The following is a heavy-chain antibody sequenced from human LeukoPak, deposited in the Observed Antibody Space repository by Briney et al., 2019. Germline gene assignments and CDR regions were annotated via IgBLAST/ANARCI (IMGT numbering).Heavy chain of an antibody. D-gene: IGHD3-10*01. Sequence: GGSLRLSCAASGFTFSSYAMSWVRRAPGKGLEWVSAISGSGGSTYYADSVKGRFTISRDNSKNTLYLQMNSLRAEDTAVYYCARAMVRGVTEFDYWGQGTLVTVSS. V-gene: IGHV3-23*01. CDR1: GFTFSSYA. CDR2: ISGSGGST. J-gene: IGHJ4*02. CDR3: ARAMVRGVTEFDY.